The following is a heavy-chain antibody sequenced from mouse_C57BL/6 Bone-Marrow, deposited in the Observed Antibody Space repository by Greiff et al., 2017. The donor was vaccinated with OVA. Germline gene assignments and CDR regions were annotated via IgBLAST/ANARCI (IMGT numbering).Heavy chain of an antibody. Sequence: DVKLQESGAELVRPGASVKLSCTASGFNIKDDYMHWVKQRPEQGLEWIGWIDPENGDTEYASKFQGKATITADTSSNTAYLQLSSLTSEDTAVYYCTQTAQATSFFAYWGQGTLVTVSA. J-gene: IGHJ3*01. CDR3: TQTAQATSFFAY. V-gene: IGHV14-4*01. CDR2: IDPENGDT. D-gene: IGHD3-2*02. CDR1: GFNIKDDY.